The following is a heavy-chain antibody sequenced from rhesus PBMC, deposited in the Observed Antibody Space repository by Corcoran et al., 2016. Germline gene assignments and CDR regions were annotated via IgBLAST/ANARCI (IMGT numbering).Heavy chain of an antibody. CDR1: GYSISSGYG. CDR3: AREGVRGHFDY. J-gene: IGHJ4*01. CDR2: ISYSGST. V-gene: IGHV4-122*02. Sequence: QLQLQESGPGLVKPSETLSLTCAVSGYSISSGYGWSWIRQPPGKGLEWIGYISYSGSTSYNPSLKSRVTISRDTSKNQFSLKLGSVTAADTAVYYCAREGVRGHFDYWGQGVLVTVSS. D-gene: IGHD1-44*02.